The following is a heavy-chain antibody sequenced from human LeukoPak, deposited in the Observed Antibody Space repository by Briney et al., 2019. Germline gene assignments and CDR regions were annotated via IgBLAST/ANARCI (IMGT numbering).Heavy chain of an antibody. Sequence: PGGSLRLSCAASGFTFSSYSMNWVRQAPGKGLEWVSYISSSSSTIYYADSVKGRFTISRDNAKNSLFLQMNSLRAEDTAVYYCARDYDSRGFDYWGQGILVTVSS. CDR1: GFTFSSYS. J-gene: IGHJ4*02. V-gene: IGHV3-48*04. CDR2: ISSSSSTI. CDR3: ARDYDSRGFDY. D-gene: IGHD3-22*01.